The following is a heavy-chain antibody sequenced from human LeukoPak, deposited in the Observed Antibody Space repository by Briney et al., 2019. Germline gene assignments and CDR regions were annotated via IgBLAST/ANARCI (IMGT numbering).Heavy chain of an antibody. J-gene: IGHJ4*02. Sequence: ASVKVSCKASGYTFTSYAMNWVRQAPGQGLEWMGWINTNTGNPTYAQGFTGRFVFSLDTSVSTAYLQISSLKAEDTAVYYCARDLAVAGTARFDYWGQGTLVTVSS. CDR3: ARDLAVAGTARFDY. V-gene: IGHV7-4-1*02. CDR1: GYTFTSYA. CDR2: INTNTGNP. D-gene: IGHD6-19*01.